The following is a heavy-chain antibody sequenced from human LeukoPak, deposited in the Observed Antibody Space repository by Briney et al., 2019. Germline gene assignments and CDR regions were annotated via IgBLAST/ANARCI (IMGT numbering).Heavy chain of an antibody. CDR3: ARDPGIGYCSGGSCYSSLNNWFDP. V-gene: IGHV4-4*07. CDR1: GCSISSYY. J-gene: IGHJ5*02. Sequence: SETLSLTCTVSGCSISSYYWSWIRQPAGKGLEWIGRIYTSGGTNYNPSLKSRVTMSVDTSKNQFSLKLSSVTAADTAVYYCARDPGIGYCSGGSCYSSLNNWFDPWGQGTLVTVSS. D-gene: IGHD2-15*01. CDR2: IYTSGGT.